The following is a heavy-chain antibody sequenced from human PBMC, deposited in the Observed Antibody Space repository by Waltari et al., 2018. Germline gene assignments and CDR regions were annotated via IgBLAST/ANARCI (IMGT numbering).Heavy chain of an antibody. D-gene: IGHD5-12*01. CDR1: GYSISRGYS. CDR3: ARLRGQYSGYEDSRGY. V-gene: IGHV4-38-2*01. Sequence: QVQLQESGPGLVKPSETLSLTCAVSGYSISRGYSWGWVRQPPGKGLERSGSRYHSGSTYYNPSLKSRVTISVDTSKNQFSLKLSSVTAADTAVYYCARLRGQYSGYEDSRGYWGQGTLVTVSS. CDR2: RYHSGST. J-gene: IGHJ4*02.